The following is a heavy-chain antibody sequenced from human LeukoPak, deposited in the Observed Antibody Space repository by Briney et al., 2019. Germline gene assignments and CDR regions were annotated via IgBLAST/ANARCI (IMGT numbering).Heavy chain of an antibody. V-gene: IGHV4-34*01. D-gene: IGHD6-13*01. CDR1: GGSFSGYY. Sequence: SETLSLTCAVYGGSFSGYYWSWLRQPPGKGLEWIGEINHSGSTNYNPSLKSRVTISVDTSKNQFSLKLSSVTAADTAVYYCARARRIIAAAGTFDYWGQGTLVTVSS. J-gene: IGHJ4*02. CDR2: INHSGST. CDR3: ARARRIIAAAGTFDY.